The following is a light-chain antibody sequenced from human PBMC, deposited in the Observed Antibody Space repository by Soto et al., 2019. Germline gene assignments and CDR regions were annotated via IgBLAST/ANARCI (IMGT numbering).Light chain of an antibody. CDR3: SSYSSDTTRV. CDR1: TSDVGAYDF. J-gene: IGLJ1*01. Sequence: QSVLTQPASVSGSPGQSITISCTGTTSDVGAYDFVSWYQHHPGKAPKLMIFDVSNRPSGVSSRFSGSKSGNTASLTISGLQTDDEAEYYCSSYSSDTTRVFGSGTKVTVL. V-gene: IGLV2-14*03. CDR2: DVS.